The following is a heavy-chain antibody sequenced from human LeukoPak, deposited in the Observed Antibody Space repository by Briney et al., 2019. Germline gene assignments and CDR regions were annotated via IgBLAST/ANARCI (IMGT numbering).Heavy chain of an antibody. CDR2: IHPGESDT. CDR3: ARGDRTSTHFEF. J-gene: IGHJ4*02. CDR1: GFTFTNHW. D-gene: IGHD1-1*01. Sequence: GESLKISCQCSGFTFTNHWIGWVRQMPGKGLEWMGIIHPGESDTIYSPPFQGQVIISADRSVSTAYLQWTSLKAPDTAMYFCARGDRTSTHFEFWGRGTLVTVSS. V-gene: IGHV5-51*01.